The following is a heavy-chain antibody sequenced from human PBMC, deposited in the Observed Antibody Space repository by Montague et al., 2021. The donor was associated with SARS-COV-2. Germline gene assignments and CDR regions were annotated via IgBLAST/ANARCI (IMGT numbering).Heavy chain of an antibody. CDR2: IYYSGAT. V-gene: IGHV4-39*01. J-gene: IGHJ4*02. D-gene: IGHD2/OR15-2a*01. CDR1: GGSINRSYFY. CDR3: ARRINRRCYLDS. Sequence: SETLSLTCNVSGGSINRSYFYWGWIRQPPGKGLEWIGNIYYSGATHYNPSLKSRLTISVDTSKNQFSLKLNSVTAADTAVYYCARRINRRCYLDSWGQGTLVTVSS.